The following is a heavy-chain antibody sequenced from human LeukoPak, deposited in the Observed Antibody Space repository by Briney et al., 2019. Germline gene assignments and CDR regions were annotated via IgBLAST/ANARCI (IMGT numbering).Heavy chain of an antibody. D-gene: IGHD3-22*01. J-gene: IGHJ4*02. CDR3: ATNFYYYDSSGYYPQDY. CDR2: ISGSGGST. CDR1: GFTFSSYA. Sequence: GGSLRLSCAASGFTFSSYAMSWVRQAPGKGLEWVSAISGSGGSTYYADSVKGRFTISRDNSKNTLYLQMNSLRAEDTAVYYCATNFYYYDSSGYYPQDYWGQGTLVTVSS. V-gene: IGHV3-23*01.